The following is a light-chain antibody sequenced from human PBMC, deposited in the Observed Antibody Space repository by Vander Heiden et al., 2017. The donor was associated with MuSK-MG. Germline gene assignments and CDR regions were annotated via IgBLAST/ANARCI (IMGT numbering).Light chain of an antibody. CDR1: SSDVGGYPY. CDR3: TSYTSSSTVV. V-gene: IGLV2-14*01. Sequence: QSALTQPSSVSGSPGQSITISCTGPSSDVGGYPYVSWYQQLPGKAPKLMIYEVSNRPSGVSNRFSGSKSGNTASLTISGLQAEDEADYYCTSYTSSSTVVFGGGTKLTVL. CDR2: EVS. J-gene: IGLJ2*01.